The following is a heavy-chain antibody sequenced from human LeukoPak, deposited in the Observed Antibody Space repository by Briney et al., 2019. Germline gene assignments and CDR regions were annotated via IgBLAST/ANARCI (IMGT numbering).Heavy chain of an antibody. CDR1: SGSISSSDYH. Sequence: SETLSLTCTVSSGSISSSDYHWGWIRQPPGKGLEWMGSTHYSGSTYYNPSLKSRVTVSVDTSKNQFSLILTSVTAAGRAVYYCARGYCSSTTCSGVGYMDVWGKGTTVTVSS. V-gene: IGHV4-39*01. CDR2: THYSGST. D-gene: IGHD2-2*01. J-gene: IGHJ6*03. CDR3: ARGYCSSTTCSGVGYMDV.